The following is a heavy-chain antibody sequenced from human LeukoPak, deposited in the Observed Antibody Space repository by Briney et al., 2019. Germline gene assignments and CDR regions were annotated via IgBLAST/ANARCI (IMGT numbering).Heavy chain of an antibody. CDR1: GFTFSSYS. V-gene: IGHV3-21*01. CDR2: ISSSSSYI. Sequence: PGGSLRLSCAASGFTFSSYSMNWVRQAPGKGLEWVSSISSSSSYIYYADSVKGRFTISRDNAKNSLYLQMNSLRAEDTAVYYCAGDRSTWIQQGAFDIWGQGTMVTVSS. CDR3: AGDRSTWIQQGAFDI. J-gene: IGHJ3*02. D-gene: IGHD5-18*01.